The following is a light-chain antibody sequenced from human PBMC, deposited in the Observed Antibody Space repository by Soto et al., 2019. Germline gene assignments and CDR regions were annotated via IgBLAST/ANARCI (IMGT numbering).Light chain of an antibody. V-gene: IGKV3-20*01. CDR3: QQYGSSGT. Sequence: ILMTQSAATVSVSPGERATLSCRASQSVSNNYLAWYQQKPGQAPRLLIYGASNRATGIPDRFSGSGSGTDFTLTISRLEPEDFAVYYCQQYGSSGTFGQGTKVK. CDR2: GAS. CDR1: QSVSNNY. J-gene: IGKJ1*01.